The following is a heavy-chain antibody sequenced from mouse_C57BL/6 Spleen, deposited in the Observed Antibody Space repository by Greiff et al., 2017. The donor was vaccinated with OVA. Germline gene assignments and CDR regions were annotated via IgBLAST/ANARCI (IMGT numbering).Heavy chain of an antibody. D-gene: IGHD2-4*01. CDR1: GFSLTSYG. V-gene: IGHV2-6-1*01. CDR2: IWSDGST. Sequence: QVQLKESGPGLVAPSQSLSITCTVSGFSLTSYGVHWVRQPSGKGLEWLVVIWSDGSTTYNSALKSRLSISKDNSKSQVFLKMNSLQTDDTAMYYCARQYDYDGAWFAYWGQGTLVTVSA. CDR3: ARQYDYDGAWFAY. J-gene: IGHJ3*01.